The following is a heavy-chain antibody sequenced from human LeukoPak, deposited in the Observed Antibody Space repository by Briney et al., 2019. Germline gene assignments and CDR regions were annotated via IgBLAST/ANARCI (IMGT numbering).Heavy chain of an antibody. CDR3: ARFDYIWETHGMDAFDI. D-gene: IGHD3-16*01. CDR2: IHHSGST. CDR1: GSSISRGYS. Sequence: SETLSLTCAVSGSSISRGYSWGWVRQPPGKGLEYMGTIHHSGSTYYSPSLKSRLTISLDTSKNHFSLKLTSVTAADTAVYYCARFDYIWETHGMDAFDIWGQGTVVTVSS. J-gene: IGHJ3*02. V-gene: IGHV4-38-2*01.